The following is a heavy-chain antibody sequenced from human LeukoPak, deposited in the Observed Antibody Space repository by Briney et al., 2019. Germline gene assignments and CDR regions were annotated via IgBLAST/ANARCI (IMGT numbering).Heavy chain of an antibody. V-gene: IGHV5-51*01. Sequence: GESLKISCKGSGYSFTSYWIGWVRQMPGKGLEWMGVIYPGDSDTRYSPSFQGQVTISADKSISTAYLQWSSLKASDTAMYYCASAYSSGWYYFDYWGQGTLVTVSS. J-gene: IGHJ4*02. CDR3: ASAYSSGWYYFDY. CDR2: IYPGDSDT. D-gene: IGHD6-19*01. CDR1: GYSFTSYW.